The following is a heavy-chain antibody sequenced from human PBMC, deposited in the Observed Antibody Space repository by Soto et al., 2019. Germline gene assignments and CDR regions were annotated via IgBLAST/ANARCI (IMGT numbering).Heavy chain of an antibody. CDR3: AKDKGSSWYYFDY. V-gene: IGHV3-9*01. Sequence: EVQLVGSGGGLVQPGRSLTLSCAASGFTFDDYAMHWVRQAPGRGLEWVSGISWNSGSIGYADSVEGRFAISRDNAKNSLYLQMNSLRAEDTALYYCAKDKGSSWYYFDYWGQGTLVTVSS. D-gene: IGHD6-13*01. CDR1: GFTFDDYA. CDR2: ISWNSGSI. J-gene: IGHJ4*02.